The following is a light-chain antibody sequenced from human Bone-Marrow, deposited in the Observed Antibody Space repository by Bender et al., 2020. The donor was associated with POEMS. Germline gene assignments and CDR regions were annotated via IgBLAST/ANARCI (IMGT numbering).Light chain of an antibody. Sequence: QSALTQPASVSGSPGQSITISCTGASSDVGNYDLVSWYQQYPGEAPKLIIYEASKRPSGVSHRFSGSKSGSTASLTISGLQADDEAVYFCCSYASSLTWVFGGGTKVTVL. CDR2: EAS. CDR3: CSYASSLTWV. CDR1: SSDVGNYDL. V-gene: IGLV2-23*01. J-gene: IGLJ3*02.